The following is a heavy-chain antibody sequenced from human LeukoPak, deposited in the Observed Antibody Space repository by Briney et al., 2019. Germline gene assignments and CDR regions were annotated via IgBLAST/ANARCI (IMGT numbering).Heavy chain of an antibody. CDR1: GGSISSYY. CDR2: IYTSGST. Sequence: SETLSLTCIVSGGSISSYYWSWIRQPAGKGLEWIGRIYTSGSTHYNPSLKSRVTMSVDTSKNQFSLRLSSVTAADTAVYYCARSNSGWSTYYFDLWGRGTLVTVSS. D-gene: IGHD6-19*01. J-gene: IGHJ2*01. CDR3: ARSNSGWSTYYFDL. V-gene: IGHV4-4*07.